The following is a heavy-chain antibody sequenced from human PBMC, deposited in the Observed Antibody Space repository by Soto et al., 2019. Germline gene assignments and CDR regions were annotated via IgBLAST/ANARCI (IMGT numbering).Heavy chain of an antibody. V-gene: IGHV4-59*01. CDR2: IFYNGNT. CDR1: DGSISNYY. J-gene: IGHJ5*01. D-gene: IGHD5-12*01. CDR3: AIDYGCYNCHFRRFES. Sequence: PSKTLSITCTVPDGSISNYYWSWIRQPPGKGQERIGHIFYNGNTNNNTTLERRVTISVDTSKNQFSLKLSPVTTAETTFYYSAIDYGCYNCHFRRFESCCHGSLDNDSS.